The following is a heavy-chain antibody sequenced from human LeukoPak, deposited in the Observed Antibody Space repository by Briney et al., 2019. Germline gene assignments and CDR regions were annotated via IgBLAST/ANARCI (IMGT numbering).Heavy chain of an antibody. V-gene: IGHV4-39*07. CDR3: AREAYSSSSGDY. Sequence: SETLSLTCTVSGGSISSYYWGWIRQPPGKGLEWIGSIYYSGSTYYNPSLKSRVTISVDTSKNQFSLKLSSVTAADTAVYYCAREAYSSSSGDYWGQGTLVTVSS. D-gene: IGHD6-6*01. CDR1: GGSISSYY. J-gene: IGHJ4*02. CDR2: IYYSGST.